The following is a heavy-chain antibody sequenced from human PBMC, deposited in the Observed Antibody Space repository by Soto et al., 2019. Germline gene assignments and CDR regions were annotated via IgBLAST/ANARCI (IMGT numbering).Heavy chain of an antibody. Sequence: SQTLSLTCAISGESVASHSGAWNWFRQSPSRGLEWLGRTYYRSRWYNDYAVSVNGRITISPDTSKNQFTLQLNTVTPVDTVVFYCARISYLDFGSTGHRWGQGTLVSVAS. CDR2: TYYRSRWYN. CDR1: GESVASHSGA. CDR3: ARISYLDFGSTGHR. D-gene: IGHD3-10*01. J-gene: IGHJ4*02. V-gene: IGHV6-1*01.